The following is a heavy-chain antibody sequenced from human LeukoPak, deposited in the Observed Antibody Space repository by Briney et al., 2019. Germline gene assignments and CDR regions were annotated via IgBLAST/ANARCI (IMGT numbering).Heavy chain of an antibody. J-gene: IGHJ4*02. D-gene: IGHD3-3*01. Sequence: GGSLRLSCAASGFTFSSYAMSWVRQAPGKGLEWVSAISGSGGNRYYADSVKGRFTISRDNSKNTLYLQMNSLRAEDTAVYYCAKDFGSTIFGGGYWGQGTLVTVSS. CDR3: AKDFGSTIFGGGY. V-gene: IGHV3-23*01. CDR1: GFTFSSYA. CDR2: ISGSGGNR.